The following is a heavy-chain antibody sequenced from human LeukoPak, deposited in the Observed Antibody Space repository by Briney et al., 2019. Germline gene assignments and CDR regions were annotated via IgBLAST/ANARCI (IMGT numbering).Heavy chain of an antibody. CDR3: SKDPASGYCRGCWCRDSPFDS. J-gene: IGHJ4*02. D-gene: IGHD2-15*01. V-gene: IGHV3-23*01. CDR2: VTGTSGGSTIAT. Sequence: GGSLRLSCAASGFTFSTYAMTWVRQAPGKGLEWVALVTGTSGGSTIATFYADSVKGRFTISRDNSNNTLFLQMSSLRDEDTAIYYCSKDPASGYCRGCWCRDSPFDSRGQGTLGHGSS. CDR1: GFTFSTYA.